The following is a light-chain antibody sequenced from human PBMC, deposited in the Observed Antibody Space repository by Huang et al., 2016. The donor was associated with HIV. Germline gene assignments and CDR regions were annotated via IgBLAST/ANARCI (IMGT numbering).Light chain of an antibody. V-gene: IGKV4-1*01. CDR1: QTGLYSLNKKNY. J-gene: IGKJ1*01. Sequence: DIVMTQSPDSLAVSPGERATINCKSSQTGLYSLNKKNYLAWFQQKPGRPPKWLIYRATTRESGVPDRFSGSGSGTDFTLTISSLQAEDVAVYFCLQYYSVPQTFGHGTKVEIK. CDR3: LQYYSVPQT. CDR2: RAT.